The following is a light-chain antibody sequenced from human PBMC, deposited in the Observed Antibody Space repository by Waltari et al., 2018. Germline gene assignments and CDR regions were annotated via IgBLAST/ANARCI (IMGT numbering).Light chain of an antibody. CDR2: LGS. V-gene: IGKV2-28*01. CDR3: QQSRRWPQRT. J-gene: IGKJ2*01. CDR1: QSLLHSNGYNY. Sequence: DIVMTQSPLSLPVTPGEPASISCRSSQSLLHSNGYNYLDWYLQKPGQSPQLLIYLGSNRASGVPDRFSGSGSGTDFTLKISRVEAEDVGVYYCQQSRRWPQRTFGQGTKLEI.